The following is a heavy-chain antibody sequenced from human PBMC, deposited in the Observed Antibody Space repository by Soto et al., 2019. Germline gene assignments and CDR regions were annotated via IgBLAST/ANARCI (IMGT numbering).Heavy chain of an antibody. Sequence: SETLSLTCAVYGGSFSGYYWSWIRQPPGKGLEWIGEINHSGSTNYNPSLKSRVTISVDTSKNQFSLKLSSVTAADTAVYYCARTYGSSDAFDIWGQGTMVTVSS. CDR3: ARTYGSSDAFDI. V-gene: IGHV4-34*01. CDR2: INHSGST. J-gene: IGHJ3*02. D-gene: IGHD4-17*01. CDR1: GGSFSGYY.